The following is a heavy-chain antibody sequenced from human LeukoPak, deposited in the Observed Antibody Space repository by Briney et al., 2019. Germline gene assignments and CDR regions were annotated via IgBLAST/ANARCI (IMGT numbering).Heavy chain of an antibody. V-gene: IGHV1-69*04. J-gene: IGHJ2*01. CDR3: ARGVTPGPWYFDL. Sequence: SVKVSCKASGGTFSSYAISWVRQAPRQGLEWMGRIIPILGIANYAQKFQGRVTITADKSTSTAYMELSSLRSEDTAVYHCARGVTPGPWYFDLWGRGTLVTVSS. CDR1: GGTFSSYA. D-gene: IGHD2-21*02. CDR2: IIPILGIA.